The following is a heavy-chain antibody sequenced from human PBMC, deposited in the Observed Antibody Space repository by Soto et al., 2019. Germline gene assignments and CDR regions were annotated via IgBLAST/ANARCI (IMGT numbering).Heavy chain of an antibody. V-gene: IGHV1-18*04. CDR1: GYTLTSDV. Sequence: ASVKVACKXSGYTLTSDVISWVRQTPGQGLEWMGWISAYNGNTNYAQKLQGRVTMTTDTSTSTAYMELRSLRSDDTSVYYCARDDIEVAVYFDYWGQGTLVTVSS. CDR2: ISAYNGNT. CDR3: ARDDIEVAVYFDY. J-gene: IGHJ4*01. D-gene: IGHD6-19*01.